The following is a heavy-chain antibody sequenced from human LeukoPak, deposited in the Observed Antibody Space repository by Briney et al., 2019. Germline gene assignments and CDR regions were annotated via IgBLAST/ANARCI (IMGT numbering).Heavy chain of an antibody. CDR2: ISYDGSNK. V-gene: IGHV3-30-3*01. CDR1: GFTFSSYA. D-gene: IGHD5-24*01. CDR3: ARGVERWLQLIAFDI. J-gene: IGHJ3*02. Sequence: PGGSLRLSCAASGFTFSSYAMHWVRQAPGKGLEWVAVISYDGSNKYYADSVKGRFTISRDNSKNTLYLQMNSLGAEDTAVYYCARGVERWLQLIAFDIWGQGTMVTVSS.